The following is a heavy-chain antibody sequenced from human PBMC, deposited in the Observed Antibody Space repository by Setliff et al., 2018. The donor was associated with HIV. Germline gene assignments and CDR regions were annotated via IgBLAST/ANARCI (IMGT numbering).Heavy chain of an antibody. V-gene: IGHV1-2*02. J-gene: IGHJ4*02. CDR2: ISPDNGNR. Sequence: ASVKVSCKSSGYTFTDYFMHWVRQAPGQGLEWMGWISPDNGNRRILRRFQGRVTMTRDTSINTAYMEWSGLTSDDTAVYYCARQLSNSFDYWGQGTLVTVSS. CDR1: GYTFTDYF. CDR3: ARQLSNSFDY. D-gene: IGHD1-1*01.